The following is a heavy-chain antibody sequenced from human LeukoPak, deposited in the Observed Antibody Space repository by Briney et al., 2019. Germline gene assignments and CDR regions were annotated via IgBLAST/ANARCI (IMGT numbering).Heavy chain of an antibody. V-gene: IGHV1-18*01. Sequence: RASVKVSCKASGYTFTDYGINWVRQAPGQGPEWMGWITADNGKTNYAQKFQGRVSMTKDTSTSTAYMELWSLRSDDTAVYYCARDYRHIVTSGLFDYWGQGTLVTVSS. CDR3: ARDYRHIVTSGLFDY. J-gene: IGHJ4*02. CDR1: GYTFTDYG. D-gene: IGHD2-21*01. CDR2: ITADNGKT.